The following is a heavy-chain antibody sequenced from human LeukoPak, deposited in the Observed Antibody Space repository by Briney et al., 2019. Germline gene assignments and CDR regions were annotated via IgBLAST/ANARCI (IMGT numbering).Heavy chain of an antibody. CDR2: IWYDGSNK. V-gene: IGHV3-33*01. Sequence: GGSLRLSCAASGFIFSNYAMHWVRQAPGKGLEWVAVIWYDGSNKYYAGSVKGRFSISRDKSKNTVYLQMNSLRAEDMAVYYCARGGYNYGGIPDSWSQGTMVTVSS. CDR1: GFIFSNYA. D-gene: IGHD1-1*01. J-gene: IGHJ3*02. CDR3: ARGGYNYGGIPDS.